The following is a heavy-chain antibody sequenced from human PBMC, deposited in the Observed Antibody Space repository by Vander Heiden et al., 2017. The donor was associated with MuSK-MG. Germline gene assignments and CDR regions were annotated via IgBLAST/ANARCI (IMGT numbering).Heavy chain of an antibody. J-gene: IGHJ4*02. CDR1: GFTFRPYA. D-gene: IGHD3-10*01. Sequence: EVQLLESGGGLVQPGGSLRRSCPASGFTFRPYAMPWVRQAPGKGLEWVSAISDSGGSTYYADSVKGRFTVSRDNSKNTLYLQMNSLRAEDTAVYYCAKPYYYGSGSYSDYWGQGTLVTVSS. CDR2: ISDSGGST. V-gene: IGHV3-23*01. CDR3: AKPYYYGSGSYSDY.